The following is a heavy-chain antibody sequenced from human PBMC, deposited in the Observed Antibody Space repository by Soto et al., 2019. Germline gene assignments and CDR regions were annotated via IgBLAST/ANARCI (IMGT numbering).Heavy chain of an antibody. V-gene: IGHV3-30*18. CDR1: GFTFSSYG. J-gene: IGHJ6*02. CDR2: ISYDGSNK. Sequence: GGSLRLSCAASGFTFSSYGMHWVRQAPGKGLEWVAVISYDGSNKYYADSVKGRFTISRDNSKNTLYLQMNSLRAEDTAVYYCAKGSDYGWYYGMDVWGQGTTVTVSS. D-gene: IGHD4-17*01. CDR3: AKGSDYGWYYGMDV.